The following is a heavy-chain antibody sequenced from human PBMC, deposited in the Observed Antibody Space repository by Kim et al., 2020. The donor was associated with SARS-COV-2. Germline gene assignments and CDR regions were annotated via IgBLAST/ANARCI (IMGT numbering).Heavy chain of an antibody. CDR3: ARQIDL. V-gene: IGHV1-3*01. J-gene: IGHJ2*01. Sequence: NAGNGNTKYSQKFQGRVTITRDTSASTAYMELSSLRSEDTAVYYCARQIDLWGRGTLVTVSS. CDR2: NAGNGNT.